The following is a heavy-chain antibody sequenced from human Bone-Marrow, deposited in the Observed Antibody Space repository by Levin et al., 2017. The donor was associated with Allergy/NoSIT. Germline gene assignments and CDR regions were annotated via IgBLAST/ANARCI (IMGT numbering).Heavy chain of an antibody. V-gene: IGHV4-61*02. D-gene: IGHD6-13*01. CDR2: IYTSGST. Sequence: SETLSLTCTVSGGSISSGSYYWSWIRQPAGKGLEWIGRIYTSGSTNYNPSLKSRVTISVDTSKNQFSLKLSSVTAADTAVYYCARLIGSQGHFDLWGRGTLVTVSS. J-gene: IGHJ2*01. CDR3: ARLIGSQGHFDL. CDR1: GGSISSGSYY.